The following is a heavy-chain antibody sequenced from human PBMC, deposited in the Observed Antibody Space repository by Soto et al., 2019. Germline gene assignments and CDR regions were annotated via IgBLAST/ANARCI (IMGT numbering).Heavy chain of an antibody. CDR3: ARGYYYYYMDV. CDR2: ISSSSSTI. CDR1: GFTFSIYS. J-gene: IGHJ6*03. V-gene: IGHV3-48*01. Sequence: EVQLVESGGGLVQPGGSLRLSCAASGFTFSIYSMNLVRQAPGKGLEWVSYISSSSSTIYYADSVKGRFTISRDNAKNSLYLQTNSLRAEDTAVYYCARGYYYYYMDVWGKGATVTVSS.